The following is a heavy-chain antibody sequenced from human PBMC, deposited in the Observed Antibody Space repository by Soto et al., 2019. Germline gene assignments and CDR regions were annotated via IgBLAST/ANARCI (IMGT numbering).Heavy chain of an antibody. CDR3: ARDRLVSTMVRGVISGMDV. Sequence: GGSLRLSCAASGFTFSSYAMHWVRQAPGKGLEWVAVISYDGSNKYYADSVKGRFTISRDNSKNTLYLQMNSLRAEDTAVYYCARDRLVSTMVRGVISGMDVWGQGTTVTSP. CDR2: ISYDGSNK. J-gene: IGHJ6*02. V-gene: IGHV3-30-3*01. D-gene: IGHD3-10*01. CDR1: GFTFSSYA.